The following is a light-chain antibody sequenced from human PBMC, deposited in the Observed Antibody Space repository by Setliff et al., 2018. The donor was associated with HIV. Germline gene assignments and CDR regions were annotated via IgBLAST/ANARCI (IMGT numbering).Light chain of an antibody. Sequence: QSALTQPASVSGSPGQSITISCTAASSDFSGYMSVPWYQQHPGKAPKVVLYDVSTRPSGISNRFSGSQSGTTASLTISGLRSEDEADYYCSSYTDTSTRVFGTGTKVTVL. CDR1: SSDFSGYMS. CDR3: SSYTDTSTRV. CDR2: DVS. V-gene: IGLV2-14*03. J-gene: IGLJ1*01.